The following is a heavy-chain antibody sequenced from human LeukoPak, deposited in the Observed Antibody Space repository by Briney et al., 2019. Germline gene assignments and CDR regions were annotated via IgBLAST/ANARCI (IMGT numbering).Heavy chain of an antibody. CDR2: IKQDGSEK. Sequence: GGSLRLSCAASGFTFSSYWMSWVRRAPGKGLEWVANIKQDGSEKYYVDSVKGRFTISRDNAKNSLYLQMNSLRAEDTAVYYCASGGRGYYGSGEGDYWGQGTLVTVSS. CDR1: GFTFSSYW. V-gene: IGHV3-7*01. J-gene: IGHJ4*02. CDR3: ASGGRGYYGSGEGDY. D-gene: IGHD3-10*01.